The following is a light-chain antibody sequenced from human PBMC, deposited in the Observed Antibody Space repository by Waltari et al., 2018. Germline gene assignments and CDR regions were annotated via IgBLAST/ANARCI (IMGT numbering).Light chain of an antibody. V-gene: IGKV3-11*01. Sequence: IVLTQSPATLSLSPGTEATTHHRASQSVGNYLVWYQLKPGQAPRLLIYDASNRASGIPPMFSGSGSGTDFTLTISSLEPEDFAFYYCQQRNNWPPGLTFGGGTKVEI. CDR2: DAS. CDR1: QSVGNY. CDR3: QQRNNWPPGLT. J-gene: IGKJ4*01.